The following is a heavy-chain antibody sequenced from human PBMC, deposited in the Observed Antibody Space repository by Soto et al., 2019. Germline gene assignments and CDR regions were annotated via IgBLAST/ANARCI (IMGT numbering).Heavy chain of an antibody. Sequence: SETLSLTCAVYGESVSGYYWSWIRQPPGKGLEWIGEINHSGSTNYNPSLKSRVTISVDTSKNQFSLKLSSVTAADTAVYYCSGEGGMDVWGQGTTVTVSS. V-gene: IGHV4-34*01. CDR3: SGEGGMDV. D-gene: IGHD3-10*01. J-gene: IGHJ6*02. CDR2: INHSGST. CDR1: GESVSGYY.